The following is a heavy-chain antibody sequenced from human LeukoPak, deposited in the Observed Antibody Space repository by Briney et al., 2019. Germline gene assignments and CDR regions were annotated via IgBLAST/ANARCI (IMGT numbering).Heavy chain of an antibody. CDR2: ISNTGGST. J-gene: IGHJ3*02. CDR3: AKANMIGVVGIGFDI. CDR1: GFTFTSYA. Sequence: PGGSLRLSCAASGFTFTSYAMGWLRQAPGKGLEWVSTISNTGGSTYYAGSVKGRFTISRDNSRNTLYLQMKSLRAEDTASYYCAKANMIGVVGIGFDIWGQGTKVTVSS. D-gene: IGHD3-22*01. V-gene: IGHV3-23*01.